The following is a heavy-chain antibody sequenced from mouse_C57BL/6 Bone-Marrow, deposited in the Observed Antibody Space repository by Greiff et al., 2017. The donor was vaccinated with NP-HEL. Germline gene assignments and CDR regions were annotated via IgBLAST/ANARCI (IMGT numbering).Heavy chain of an antibody. V-gene: IGHV8-8*01. J-gene: IGHJ2*01. CDR1: GFSLSTFGMG. CDR3: ARIYPYYSNPNYFDY. CDR2: IWWDDDK. D-gene: IGHD2-5*01. Sequence: QVQLKQSGPGILQPSQTLSLTCSFSGFSLSTFGMGVGWIRQPSGKGLEWLAHIWWDDDKYYNPALKSRLTISKDTSKNQVFLKIANVDTADTATYYCARIYPYYSNPNYFDYWGQGTTLTVSS.